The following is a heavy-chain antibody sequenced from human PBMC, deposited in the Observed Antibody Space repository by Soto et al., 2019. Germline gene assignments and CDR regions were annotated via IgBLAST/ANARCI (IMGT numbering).Heavy chain of an antibody. J-gene: IGHJ3*02. V-gene: IGHV3-49*03. D-gene: IGHD3-10*01. CDR3: TRDRWFGDPPPDRAFDI. CDR1: GFTFGDYA. CDR2: IRSKAYGGTT. Sequence: SLRLSCTASGFTFGDYAMSWFRQAPGKGLEWVGFIRSKAYGGTTEYAASVKGRFTISRDDSKSIAYLQMNSLKTEDTAVYYCTRDRWFGDPPPDRAFDIWGQGTMVTVSS.